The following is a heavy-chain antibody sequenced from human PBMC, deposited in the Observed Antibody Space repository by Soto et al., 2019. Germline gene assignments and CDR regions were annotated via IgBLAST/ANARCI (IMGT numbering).Heavy chain of an antibody. CDR3: AKDVAVVAEWSFDY. CDR1: GFTFDDYA. D-gene: IGHD2-15*01. Sequence: EVQLVESGGGLVQPGRSLRLSCAASGFTFDDYAMHWVRQAPGKGLEWVSGISRNSGSIGYADSVKGRFTISRDNAKNSLYLQMNSLRAEDTALYYCAKDVAVVAEWSFDYWGQGTLVTVSS. J-gene: IGHJ4*02. V-gene: IGHV3-9*01. CDR2: ISRNSGSI.